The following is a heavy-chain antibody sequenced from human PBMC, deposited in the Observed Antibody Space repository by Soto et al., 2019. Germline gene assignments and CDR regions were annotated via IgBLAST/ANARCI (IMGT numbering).Heavy chain of an antibody. V-gene: IGHV2-5*02. CDR1: GFSLSTSGVG. CDR3: TRGGIAVAFDY. D-gene: IGHD6-19*01. J-gene: IGHJ4*02. CDR2: IYWDDDK. Sequence: QITLKESGPTLVKPTQTLTLTCTFSGFSLSTSGVGVGWIRQPPGKALEWLALIYWDDDKRYSPSLKSRLTITKDTSKNQVVLTMTNMDPVDTATYYCTRGGIAVAFDYWGQGTLVTVSS.